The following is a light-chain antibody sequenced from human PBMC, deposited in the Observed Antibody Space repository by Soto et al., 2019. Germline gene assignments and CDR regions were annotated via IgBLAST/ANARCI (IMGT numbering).Light chain of an antibody. CDR1: SSDVGGYNY. Sequence: QSALTQPASVSGSPGPSITISCTGTSSDVGGYNYVSWYQHHPGKAPKLMIFDVSNRPSGVSNRFSVSKSGNTASLTISGLQPEDEAEYYCSSYTTSNTRQIVFGTGTKLTVL. CDR3: SSYTTSNTRQIV. CDR2: DVS. V-gene: IGLV2-14*03. J-gene: IGLJ1*01.